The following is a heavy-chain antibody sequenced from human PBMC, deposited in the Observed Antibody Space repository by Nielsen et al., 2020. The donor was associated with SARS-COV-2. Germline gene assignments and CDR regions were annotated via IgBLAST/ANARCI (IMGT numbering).Heavy chain of an antibody. CDR3: AKDPLSSSWYEGGFDY. J-gene: IGHJ4*02. D-gene: IGHD6-13*01. V-gene: IGHV3-7*03. Sequence: GGSLRLSCAVSGFIFSNYWMSWVRQAPGKGLEWVANIKQDGSEKYYVDSVKGRFTISRDNAKNSLYLQMNSLRAEDTAVYYCAKDPLSSSWYEGGFDYWGQGTLVTVSS. CDR2: IKQDGSEK. CDR1: GFIFSNYW.